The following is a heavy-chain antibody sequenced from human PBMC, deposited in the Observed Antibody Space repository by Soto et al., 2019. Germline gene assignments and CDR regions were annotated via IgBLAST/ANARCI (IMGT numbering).Heavy chain of an antibody. CDR3: ARDVPGPKWFGELPLDY. Sequence: GGSLRLSCAASGFTFSDYYMSWIRQAPGKGLEWVSYISSSGSTIYYADSVKGRFTISRGNAKNSLYLQMNSLRAEDTAVYYCARDVPGPKWFGELPLDYWGQGTLVTVSS. CDR2: ISSSGSTI. CDR1: GFTFSDYY. V-gene: IGHV3-11*01. J-gene: IGHJ4*02. D-gene: IGHD3-10*01.